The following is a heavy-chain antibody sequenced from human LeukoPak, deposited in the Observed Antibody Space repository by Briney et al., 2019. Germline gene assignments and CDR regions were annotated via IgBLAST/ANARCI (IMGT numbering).Heavy chain of an antibody. V-gene: IGHV4-38-2*02. CDR1: GYSIRSGHY. Sequence: PSETLSLTCTVSGYSIRSGHYWGWIRQPPGKGLEWIGNIFHSENTYYNPSLKSRVTISLDTSKNHFSLKVSSVTAADTAVYYCAREDYDFWSGYLVDYWGQGTLVTVSS. J-gene: IGHJ4*02. D-gene: IGHD3-3*01. CDR2: IFHSENT. CDR3: AREDYDFWSGYLVDY.